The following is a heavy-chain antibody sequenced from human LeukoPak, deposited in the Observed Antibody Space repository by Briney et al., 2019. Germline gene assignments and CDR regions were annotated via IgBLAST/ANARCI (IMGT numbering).Heavy chain of an antibody. CDR3: ARDELDIVVVPAAIYGLTAFDY. J-gene: IGHJ4*02. D-gene: IGHD2-2*01. Sequence: PGGSLRLSCAASGFTFSDYYMSWIRQAPGKGLEWVSYISSSGSTIYYADSVKGRFTIPSVNAKNSLYLQMNSLRAEDTAVYYCARDELDIVVVPAAIYGLTAFDYWGQGTLVTVSS. V-gene: IGHV3-11*01. CDR1: GFTFSDYY. CDR2: ISSSGSTI.